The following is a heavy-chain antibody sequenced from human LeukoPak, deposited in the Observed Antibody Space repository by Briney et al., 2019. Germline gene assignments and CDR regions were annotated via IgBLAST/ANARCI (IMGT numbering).Heavy chain of an antibody. Sequence: GGSLRLSCAASGFIFHNYGLIWVRQAPGKGLEWVSAISNDGGGTNYADFVRGRFTISRDNSKNTLFLQMNSLRAEDTALYYCAKGSSGYFADLWGQGTLVTVSS. CDR2: ISNDGGGT. CDR1: GFIFHNYG. D-gene: IGHD3-22*01. V-gene: IGHV3-23*01. CDR3: AKGSSGYFADL. J-gene: IGHJ5*02.